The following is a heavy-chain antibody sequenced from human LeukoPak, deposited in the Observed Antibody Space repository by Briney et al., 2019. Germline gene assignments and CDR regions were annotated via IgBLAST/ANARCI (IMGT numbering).Heavy chain of an antibody. CDR2: ISSSSSYT. CDR3: AGGANHPWFDY. D-gene: IGHD1-14*01. CDR1: GFTHNDYH. Sequence: GGSLRLPCAASGFTHNDYHMSWLRRSPGKAREGLLYISSSSSYTNYADSVKGRFTISRDNAKNSLYLQMNSLRAEETAVYYCAGGANHPWFDYWGQGALVTVSS. J-gene: IGHJ4*02. V-gene: IGHV3-11*06.